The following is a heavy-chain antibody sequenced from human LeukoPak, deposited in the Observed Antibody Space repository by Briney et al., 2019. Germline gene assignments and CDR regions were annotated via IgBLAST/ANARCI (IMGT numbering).Heavy chain of an antibody. D-gene: IGHD6-13*01. CDR3: ARDLAAAEPYFDY. CDR2: ISYDGSNK. Sequence: GGSLRLSCAASGFTLSSNAMHWVRQAPGKGLEWVAVISYDGSNKYYADSVKGRFTISRDNSKNTLYLQMNSLRAEDTAVYYCARDLAAAEPYFDYWGQGTLVTVSS. CDR1: GFTLSSNA. V-gene: IGHV3-30-3*01. J-gene: IGHJ4*02.